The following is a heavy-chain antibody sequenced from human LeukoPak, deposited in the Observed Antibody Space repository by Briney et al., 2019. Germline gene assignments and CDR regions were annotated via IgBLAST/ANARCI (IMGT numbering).Heavy chain of an antibody. V-gene: IGHV3-74*01. CDR2: IKTDGSST. CDR3: ARGYGGNDY. D-gene: IGHD4-23*01. Sequence: GGSLRLSCAASGFTFSSYWMHWVRQAPGKGLVWVSHIKTDGSSTNYADSVKGRFTISRDNAKNTLYLQMNSLRADDTAVYYCARGYGGNDYWGQGTLVTVSS. J-gene: IGHJ4*02. CDR1: GFTFSSYW.